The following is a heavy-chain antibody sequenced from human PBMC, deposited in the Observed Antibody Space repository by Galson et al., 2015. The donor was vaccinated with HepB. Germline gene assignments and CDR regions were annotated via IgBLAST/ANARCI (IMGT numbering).Heavy chain of an antibody. D-gene: IGHD3-16*01. Sequence: SLRLSCAASGFIFSTYAMHWVRQAPGKGLEWVAVISFDGSNNHYADSVKGRFTISRDNSKNTLYLQMNSSRVEDTAVYYCAREGGWGQGTQVTVSS. CDR2: ISFDGSNN. J-gene: IGHJ4*02. V-gene: IGHV3-30*04. CDR3: AREGG. CDR1: GFIFSTYA.